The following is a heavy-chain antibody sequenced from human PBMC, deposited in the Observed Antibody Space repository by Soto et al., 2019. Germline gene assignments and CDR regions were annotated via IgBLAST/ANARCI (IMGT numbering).Heavy chain of an antibody. CDR1: GFTFSSYA. J-gene: IGHJ4*02. V-gene: IGHV3-23*01. Sequence: EVQLLESGGGLVQPGGSLRLSCAASGFTFSSYAMSWVHQAPGKGLEWVSAISGSGGSTYYADSVKGRFTISRDNSKNTLYLQMNSLRAEDTAVYYCAKDQDYDFWSGYLSDFDYWGQGTLVTVSS. CDR3: AKDQDYDFWSGYLSDFDY. CDR2: ISGSGGST. D-gene: IGHD3-3*01.